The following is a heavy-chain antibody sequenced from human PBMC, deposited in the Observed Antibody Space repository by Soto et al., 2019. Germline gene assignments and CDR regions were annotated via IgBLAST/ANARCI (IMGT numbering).Heavy chain of an antibody. D-gene: IGHD2-21*01. J-gene: IGHJ5*01. CDR2: ISYDGSDK. CDR3: AKDRWVWSSRENLFDS. Sequence: GGSLRLSCAASGFSFSSHGMHWVRQAPGMGLEWVAVISYDGSDKYYADSVKGRFTMSRDNSKNTVYLQMNSLRVDDTAVYYCAKDRWVWSSRENLFDSWGQGTLVTVSS. V-gene: IGHV3-30*18. CDR1: GFSFSSHG.